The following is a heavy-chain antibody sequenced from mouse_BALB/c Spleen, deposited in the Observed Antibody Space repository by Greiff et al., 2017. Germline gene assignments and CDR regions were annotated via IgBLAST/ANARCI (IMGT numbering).Heavy chain of an antibody. CDR2: ISYSGST. Sequence: VQLQQSGPSLVKPSQTLSLTCSVTGDSITSGYWNWIRKFPGNKLEYMGYISYSGSTYYNPSLKSRISITRDTSKNQYYLQLNSVTTEDTATYYCARSKYGNYGSFDYWGQGTTLTVSS. J-gene: IGHJ2*01. CDR1: GDSITSGY. D-gene: IGHD2-10*02. V-gene: IGHV3-8*02. CDR3: ARSKYGNYGSFDY.